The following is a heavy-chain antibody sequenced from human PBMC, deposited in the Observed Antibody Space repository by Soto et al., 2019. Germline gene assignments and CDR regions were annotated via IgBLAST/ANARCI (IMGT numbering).Heavy chain of an antibody. J-gene: IGHJ5*02. CDR1: GGTFSSYA. CDR3: ARFPALYNIVVVPAAMGFHP. D-gene: IGHD2-2*01. Sequence: QVPLVQSGAEVKKPGSSVKVSCKASGGTFSSYAISWVRQAPGQGLEWMGGIIPIFGTANYAQKFQGRVTITADESTSTAYMELSSLRSEDRAVYYCARFPALYNIVVVPAAMGFHPWGQGTLVTVSS. CDR2: IIPIFGTA. V-gene: IGHV1-69*01.